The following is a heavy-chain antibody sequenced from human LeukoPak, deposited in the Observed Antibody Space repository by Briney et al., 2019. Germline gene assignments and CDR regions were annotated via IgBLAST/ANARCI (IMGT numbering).Heavy chain of an antibody. Sequence: GESLKISCKGSGYSFTSYWIGWVRRMPGKGLEWMGIIYPGDSDTRYSPSFQGQVTISADKSISTAYLQWSSLKASDTAMYYCASPIAAAGTGFGDDAFDIWGQGTMVTVSS. J-gene: IGHJ3*02. D-gene: IGHD6-13*01. CDR2: IYPGDSDT. CDR1: GYSFTSYW. V-gene: IGHV5-51*01. CDR3: ASPIAAAGTGFGDDAFDI.